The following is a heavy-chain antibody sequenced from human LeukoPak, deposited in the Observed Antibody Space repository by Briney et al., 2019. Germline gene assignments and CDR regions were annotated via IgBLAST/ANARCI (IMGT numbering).Heavy chain of an antibody. CDR3: ARLSYYYDSSGPGAFDI. Sequence: PGGSLRLSCAASGFTFSSYAMSWVRQAPGKGLEWVSAISGSGGSTYYADSVKGRFTISRDNAKNSLYLQMNSLRAEDTAVYYCARLSYYYDSSGPGAFDIWGQGTMVTVSS. J-gene: IGHJ3*02. V-gene: IGHV3-23*01. CDR1: GFTFSSYA. CDR2: ISGSGGST. D-gene: IGHD3-22*01.